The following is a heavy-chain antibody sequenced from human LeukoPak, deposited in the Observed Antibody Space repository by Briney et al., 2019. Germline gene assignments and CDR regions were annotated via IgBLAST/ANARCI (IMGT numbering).Heavy chain of an antibody. CDR2: INHSGST. V-gene: IGHV4-34*01. J-gene: IGHJ4*02. D-gene: IGHD1-26*01. CDR3: ASLDRGSYYSFDY. Sequence: SETLSLTCAVYGGSFSGYYWSWIRQPPGKGLEWIGEINHSGSTNYNPSLKSRVTISVDTSKNQFSLKLSSVTAADTAVYYCASLDRGSYYSFDYWGQGTLVTVSS. CDR1: GGSFSGYY.